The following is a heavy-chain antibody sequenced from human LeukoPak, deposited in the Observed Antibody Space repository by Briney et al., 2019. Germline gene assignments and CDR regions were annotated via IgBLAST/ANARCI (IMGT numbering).Heavy chain of an antibody. CDR1: GFSFDDYA. Sequence: GGSLRLSCAASGFSFDDYAMHWVRPAPGKGLEWVSGITWNSGSTGYADSVKGRFTISRDNAKNSLFVQMNSLRAEDTALYYCAKDACSGTSCSFDYWGQGTLVTVSS. CDR2: ITWNSGST. D-gene: IGHD2-2*01. J-gene: IGHJ4*02. CDR3: AKDACSGTSCSFDY. V-gene: IGHV3-9*01.